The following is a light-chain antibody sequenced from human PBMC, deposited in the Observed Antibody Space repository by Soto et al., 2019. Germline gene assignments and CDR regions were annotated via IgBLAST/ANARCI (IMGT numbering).Light chain of an antibody. CDR1: QSVSSN. V-gene: IGKV3-15*01. J-gene: IGKJ4*01. CDR3: QQYNNWPIT. Sequence: EIVMTQSPATLSVSPGERATLSCRASQSVSSNLAWYQQKPGQTPRLLIYGTSTRATCIPARFSGSGSGTECTLTLSSLQSEDLAVYYCQQYNNWPITFGGGNKVEIK. CDR2: GTS.